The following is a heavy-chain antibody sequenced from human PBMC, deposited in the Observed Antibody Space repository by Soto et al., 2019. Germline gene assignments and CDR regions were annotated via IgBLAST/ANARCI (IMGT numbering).Heavy chain of an antibody. CDR1: GFTFSSYA. CDR2: LNGRATEK. V-gene: IGHV3-23*01. J-gene: IGHJ4*02. D-gene: IGHD6-13*01. Sequence: GGSLRLCCVISGFTFSSYAMTWVRQAPGKGLEWVSTLNGRATEKYHADSVRGRFTISRDNSKSTLYLQMNSLRAEDSAIYYCAKGYSDSSWSHLDFWGQGTLVTVAS. CDR3: AKGYSDSSWSHLDF.